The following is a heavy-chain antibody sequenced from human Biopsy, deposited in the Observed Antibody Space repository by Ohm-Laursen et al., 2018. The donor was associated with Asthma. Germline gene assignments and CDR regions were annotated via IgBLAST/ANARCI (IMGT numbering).Heavy chain of an antibody. CDR1: GFSLTTTGMS. CDR2: IDWDDDK. Sequence: TQTLTLTGTFSGFSLTTTGMSVSWIRQPPGKALEWLALIDWDDDKYYSASLKTRLTISKDSSKNQVVLTMTTMDPVDTATYYCAREQQLGNFDYWGQGTLVTVSS. D-gene: IGHD6-13*01. CDR3: AREQQLGNFDY. J-gene: IGHJ4*02. V-gene: IGHV2-70*01.